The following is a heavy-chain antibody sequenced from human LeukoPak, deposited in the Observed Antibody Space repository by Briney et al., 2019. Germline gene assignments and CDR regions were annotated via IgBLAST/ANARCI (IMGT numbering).Heavy chain of an antibody. J-gene: IGHJ4*02. CDR2: INHSGST. D-gene: IGHD4-23*01. CDR1: GGSFSGYY. V-gene: IGHV4-34*01. CDR3: ARGQAYGGQFDY. Sequence: SETLSLTCAVYGGSFSGYYWSWIRQPPGKGLEWIGEINHSGSTNYNPSLKSRVTISVDTSKNQFSLKLSSVTAADTAVYYCARGQAYGGQFDYWGQGTLVTVCS.